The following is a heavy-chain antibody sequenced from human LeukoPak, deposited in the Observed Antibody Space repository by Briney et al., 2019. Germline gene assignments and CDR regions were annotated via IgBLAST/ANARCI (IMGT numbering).Heavy chain of an antibody. CDR2: IYYSGCT. CDR1: GGSISSGGYY. D-gene: IGHD3-22*01. J-gene: IGHJ3*02. Sequence: PSETLSLTCTVSGGSISSGGYYWSWIRQHPGKGLEWIGYIYYSGCTYYNPSLKSRVTISVDTSKNQFSLKLSSVTAADTAVYYCARELGYYDSSGYYYSAFDIWGQGTMVTVSS. V-gene: IGHV4-31*03. CDR3: ARELGYYDSSGYYYSAFDI.